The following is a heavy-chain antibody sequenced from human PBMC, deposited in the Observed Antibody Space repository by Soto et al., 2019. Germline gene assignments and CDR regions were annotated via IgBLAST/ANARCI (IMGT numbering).Heavy chain of an antibody. CDR2: ISYDGSNK. CDR1: GFTFSSYA. D-gene: IGHD6-13*01. CDR3: ARESSREQLAPGY. J-gene: IGHJ4*02. V-gene: IGHV3-30-3*01. Sequence: GGSLRLSCAASGFTFSSYAMHWVRQAPGKGLEWVAVISYDGSNKYYADSVKGRFTISRDNSKNTLYLQMNSLRAEDTAVYYCARESSREQLAPGYWGQGTLVTVSS.